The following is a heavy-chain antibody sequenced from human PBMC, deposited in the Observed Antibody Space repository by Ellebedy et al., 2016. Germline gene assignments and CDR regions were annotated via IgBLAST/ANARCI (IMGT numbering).Heavy chain of an antibody. CDR2: IKGQTEGAAS. CDR3: TTGPSYYESRNPAYLHDY. J-gene: IGHJ4*02. Sequence: GESLKISXAASGFRFSTYNMTWVRQAPGKGLEWVGRIKGQTEGAASDYAAPVKGRFTISRDDSKKTVYLQMSSLKVEDTAMYYCTTGPSYYESRNPAYLHDYWGQGTLVTVSS. V-gene: IGHV3-15*01. CDR1: GFRFSTYN. D-gene: IGHD3-22*01.